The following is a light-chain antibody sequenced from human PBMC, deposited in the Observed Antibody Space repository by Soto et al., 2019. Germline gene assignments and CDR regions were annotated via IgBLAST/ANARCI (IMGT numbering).Light chain of an antibody. Sequence: QSVLTQPPSVSGAPGQRVTISCTGSSSNIGAGYDVHWYQQLPGTAPKLLIYGNSNRPSGVPDRFSGSKSGTSASLAITGLQAEDEADCYCQSYDSSLSAVVFGGGPKLTVL. J-gene: IGLJ2*01. CDR3: QSYDSSLSAVV. CDR1: SSNIGAGYD. V-gene: IGLV1-40*01. CDR2: GNS.